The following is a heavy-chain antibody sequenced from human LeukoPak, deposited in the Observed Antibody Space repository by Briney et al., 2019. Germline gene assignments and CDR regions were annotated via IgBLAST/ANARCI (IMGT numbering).Heavy chain of an antibody. CDR3: ARQGRLGGYGVDD. CDR1: GYSFTNYW. CDR2: IYHGDSET. J-gene: IGHJ4*02. D-gene: IGHD2-8*01. Sequence: GQPLKISGQGSGYSFTNYWIAWVPQMPGKGLKWMGIIYHGDSETRYSPCFQGEVTISADKSISADYLQWSSLKSSDTAMYYCARQGRLGGYGVDDWGQGTLVNIPS. V-gene: IGHV5-51*01.